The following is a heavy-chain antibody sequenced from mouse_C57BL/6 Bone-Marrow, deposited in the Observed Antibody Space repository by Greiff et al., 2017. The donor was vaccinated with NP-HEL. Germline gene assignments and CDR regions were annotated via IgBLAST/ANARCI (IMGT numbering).Heavy chain of an antibody. CDR3: ARQEVTTVVATDYAMDY. CDR2: IWSDGCT. V-gene: IGHV2-6-1*01. J-gene: IGHJ4*01. Sequence: VMLVESGPGLVAPSQSLSITCTVSGFSLTSYGVHWVRQPPGKGLEWLVVIWSDGCTTYTSALQSSLSISKDNSKSQVFLKMNSLQTDDTAMYYCARQEVTTVVATDYAMDYWGQGTSVTVSS. CDR1: GFSLTSYG. D-gene: IGHD1-1*01.